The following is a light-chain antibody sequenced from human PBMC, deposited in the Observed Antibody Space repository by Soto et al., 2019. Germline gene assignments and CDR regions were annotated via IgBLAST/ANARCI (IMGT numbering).Light chain of an antibody. J-gene: IGKJ1*01. CDR1: QSISSW. CDR2: KAS. CDR3: QQYNSYSGT. V-gene: IGKV1-5*03. Sequence: DIQMTQSPSTLSASVGDRVTITCRASQSISSWLAWYQQKPGKAPKLLIYKASSSESGVPSWFSGSGSGTDFTLTISSLQPDDFATYYCQQYNSYSGTFGQGTKVEIK.